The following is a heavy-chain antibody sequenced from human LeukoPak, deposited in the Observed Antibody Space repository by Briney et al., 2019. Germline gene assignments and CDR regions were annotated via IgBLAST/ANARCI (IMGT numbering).Heavy chain of an antibody. Sequence: GASVNVSCQASGYTFATSSITWVRQAPGQRLEWMGWISPNSANTYYVQKFQGRLTMTTDTSTSTAYMELRSLTSDDTAVYYCARVRDSYNWWGPFGVWGQGTMVTVSS. CDR1: GYTFATSS. V-gene: IGHV1-18*01. D-gene: IGHD1-1*01. CDR2: ISPNSANT. CDR3: ARVRDSYNWWGPFGV. J-gene: IGHJ3*01.